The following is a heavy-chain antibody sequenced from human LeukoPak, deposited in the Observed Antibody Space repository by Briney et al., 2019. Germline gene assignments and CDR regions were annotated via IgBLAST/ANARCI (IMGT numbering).Heavy chain of an antibody. V-gene: IGHV1-18*01. CDR3: ARNGGGSYYDPLFDY. CDR2: ISAYNGNT. CDR1: GYTFTSYG. Sequence: ASVKVSCKASGYTFTSYGISWVRQAPGQGLEWMGWISAYNGNTNHAQKLQGRVTMTTDTSTSTAYMELRSLRSDDTAVYYCARNGGGSYYDPLFDYWGQGTLVTVSS. D-gene: IGHD1-26*01. J-gene: IGHJ4*02.